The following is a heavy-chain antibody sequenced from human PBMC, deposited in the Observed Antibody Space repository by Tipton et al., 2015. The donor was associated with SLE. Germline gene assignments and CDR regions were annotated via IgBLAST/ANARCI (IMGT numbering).Heavy chain of an antibody. J-gene: IGHJ4*02. CDR3: ARDLDGGNSGPFFDF. D-gene: IGHD4-23*01. CDR2: ISYSGST. Sequence: TLSLTCAVSGYSISSGYYWGWIRQPPGKGLEWIGSISYSGSTYHNPSLKSRVALSVDASNNQFSLRLSSVTAADTAVYFCARDLDGGNSGPFFDFWGQGTLVTVSS. V-gene: IGHV4-38-2*02. CDR1: GYSISSGYY.